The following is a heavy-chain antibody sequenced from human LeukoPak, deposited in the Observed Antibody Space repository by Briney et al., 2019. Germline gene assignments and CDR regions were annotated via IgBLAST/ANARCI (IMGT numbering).Heavy chain of an antibody. CDR2: ISSGGNT. V-gene: IGHV3-53*01. CDR1: GFTFSDYW. D-gene: IGHD3-22*01. Sequence: GGSLRLSCAASGFTFSDYWMSWVRQAPGKGLEWVSIISSGGNTYYADSVKGRFTISRDISKHTLYLQMNSLRAEDTAVYYCARGDSSGYAFDYWGQGTLVTVSS. CDR3: ARGDSSGYAFDY. J-gene: IGHJ4*02.